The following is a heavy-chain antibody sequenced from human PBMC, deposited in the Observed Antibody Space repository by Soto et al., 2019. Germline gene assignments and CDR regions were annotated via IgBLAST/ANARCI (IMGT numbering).Heavy chain of an antibody. J-gene: IGHJ4*02. D-gene: IGHD3-16*01. CDR2: ISSSSAYI. Sequence: EVHLVEAGGGLVKPGESLRLSCAASGFTFGSFTLNWVRQAPGKGLEWVSSISSSSAYIYYAESVKGRFTISRDNARSTLYLQINSLRLDDTAVYFCARDGLTFGGDWGQGTLVAVSS. CDR1: GFTFGSFT. CDR3: ARDGLTFGGD. V-gene: IGHV3-21*06.